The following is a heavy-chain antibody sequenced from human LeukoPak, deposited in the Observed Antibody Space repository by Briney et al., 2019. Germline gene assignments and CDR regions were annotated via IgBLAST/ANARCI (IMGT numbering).Heavy chain of an antibody. D-gene: IGHD6-13*01. J-gene: IGHJ4*02. CDR1: GYSISSGYY. V-gene: IGHV4-38-2*02. CDR3: ARAYSSSWYYFDY. Sequence: SETLSLTFTVSGYSISSGYYWGWIRQPPGKGLEWIGSIYHSGSTYYNPSLKSRVTISVDTSKNQFSLKLSSVTAADTAVYYCARAYSSSWYYFDYWGQGTLVTVSS. CDR2: IYHSGST.